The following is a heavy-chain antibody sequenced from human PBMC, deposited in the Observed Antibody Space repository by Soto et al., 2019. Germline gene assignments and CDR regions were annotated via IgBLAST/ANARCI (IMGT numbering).Heavy chain of an antibody. CDR2: ISSSSSTI. CDR1: GFTFSSYS. V-gene: IGHV3-48*02. D-gene: IGHD6-19*01. J-gene: IGHJ4*02. Sequence: GGSLRLSCAASGFTFSSYSMNWVRQAPGKGLEWVSYISSSSSTIYTDSVKGRFTVSRDNAKNSLFLQMNSLRDEDTAVYYCARSFSSAPRVCDYWGRGTLVTVSS. CDR3: ARSFSSAPRVCDY.